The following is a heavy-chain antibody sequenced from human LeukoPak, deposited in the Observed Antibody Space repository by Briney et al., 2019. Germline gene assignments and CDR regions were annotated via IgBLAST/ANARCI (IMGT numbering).Heavy chain of an antibody. V-gene: IGHV3-23*01. CDR3: AKGGNYGAFDM. CDR1: GFTFSSSA. D-gene: IGHD4-11*01. Sequence: PGGSLRLSCAASGFTFSSSAMSWVRQAPGKGLEWVSTISGGGSRTYYADSVKGRFTICRDNSKNTLYLQMNSLRAEDTAVYYCAKGGNYGAFDMWGQGTMVTVSS. J-gene: IGHJ3*02. CDR2: ISGGGSRT.